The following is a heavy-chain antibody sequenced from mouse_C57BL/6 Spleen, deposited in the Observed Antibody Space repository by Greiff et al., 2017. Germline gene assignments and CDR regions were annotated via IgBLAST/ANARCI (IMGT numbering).Heavy chain of an antibody. D-gene: IGHD2-5*01. CDR3: ERKGYSNYFDY. J-gene: IGHJ2*01. CDR2: IHPNSGST. CDR1: GYTFTSYW. Sequence: QVHVKQPGAELVKPGASVKLSCKASGYTFTSYWMHWVKQRPGQGLEWIGMIHPNSGSTNYNEKFKSKATLTVDKSSSTAYMQLSSLTSEESSVYYGERKGYSNYFDYGGKGTTPTVSS. V-gene: IGHV1-64*01.